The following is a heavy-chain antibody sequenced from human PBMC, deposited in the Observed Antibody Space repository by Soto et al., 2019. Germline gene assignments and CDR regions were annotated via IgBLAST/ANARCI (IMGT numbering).Heavy chain of an antibody. J-gene: IGHJ6*02. D-gene: IGHD7-27*01. CDR1: GGSISSYY. CDR2: IYYSGST. CDR3: ARYWGSRYYYGMDV. Sequence: QVQLQESGPGLVKPSETLSLTCTVSGGSISSYYWSWIRQPPGKGLEWIGYIYYSGSTNYNPSLKSRVTISVDTSKNQFSLKLSSVTAADTAVYYCARYWGSRYYYGMDVWGQGTTVTVSS. V-gene: IGHV4-59*08.